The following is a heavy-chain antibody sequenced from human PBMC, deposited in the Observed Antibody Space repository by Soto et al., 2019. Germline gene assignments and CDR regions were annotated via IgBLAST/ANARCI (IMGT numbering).Heavy chain of an antibody. CDR2: TSYDGSKK. J-gene: IGHJ5*02. CDR1: GFTFSNYG. CDR3: ARDLAARPPDWFDP. D-gene: IGHD6-6*01. Sequence: QGLLVESGGGVVQPGRSLTLSCAASGFTFSNYGMHWVRQAPGKGLEWVAFTSYDGSKKYYAAPLKGRIAVSRDNFENTLYLQMNSLRAEDTAVYYCARDLAARPPDWFDPWGQGTLVTVSS. V-gene: IGHV3-30*03.